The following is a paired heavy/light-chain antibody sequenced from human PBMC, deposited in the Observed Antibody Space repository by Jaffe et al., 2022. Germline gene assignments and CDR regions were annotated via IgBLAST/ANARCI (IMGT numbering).Light chain of an antibody. CDR1: QGISSY. CDR2: AAS. V-gene: IGKV1-9*01. Sequence: DIQLTQSPSFLSASVGDRVTITCRASQGISSYLAWYQQKPGNAPKLLIYAASTLQSGVPSRFSGSGSGTEFTLTISSLQAEDFATYYCQLLNFFPRTFGQGTKLEIK. J-gene: IGKJ2*01. CDR3: QLLNFFPRT.
Heavy chain of an antibody. CDR3: AKEEEYSSYYSYYYIDV. V-gene: IGHV3-30*02. CDR2: IRYEGHNK. CDR1: GFTFSRSG. J-gene: IGHJ6*03. D-gene: IGHD2-15*01. Sequence: QVQVVESGGGVVQPGGSLRLSCAASGFTFSRSGMHWVRQAPGKGLEWVAFIRYEGHNKFYADSVKGRFTISRDNSKNTLYLQLSSLRPEDTAVYYCAKEEEYSSYYSYYYIDVWGKGTMVTVSS.